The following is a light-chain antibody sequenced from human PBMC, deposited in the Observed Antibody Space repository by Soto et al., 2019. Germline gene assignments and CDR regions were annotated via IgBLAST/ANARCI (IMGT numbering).Light chain of an antibody. CDR1: QGISNY. J-gene: IGKJ4*01. V-gene: IGKV1-27*01. CDR3: QKYNSAPLT. Sequence: DIQMTQSPSSLSASVGDRVTITCRACQGISNYLAWYQQKPGKVPKLLIYAASTLQSGVPSRFSGSGSGTDFTLTISSLRPEDVATYYCQKYNSAPLTFGGGTKVEIK. CDR2: AAS.